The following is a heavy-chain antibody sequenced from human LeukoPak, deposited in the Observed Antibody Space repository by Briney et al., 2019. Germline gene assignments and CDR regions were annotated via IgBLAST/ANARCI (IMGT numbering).Heavy chain of an antibody. D-gene: IGHD4-17*01. CDR2: TIPIFGTA. J-gene: IGHJ2*01. CDR3: ATRSTVTTWVSSWYFDL. V-gene: IGHV1-69*13. CDR1: GGTFSSYA. Sequence: SVKVSCKASGGTFSSYAISWVRQAPGQGLEWMGGTIPIFGTANYAQKFQGRVTITADESTSTAYMELSSLRSEDTAVYYCATRSTVTTWVSSWYFDLWGRGTLVTVSS.